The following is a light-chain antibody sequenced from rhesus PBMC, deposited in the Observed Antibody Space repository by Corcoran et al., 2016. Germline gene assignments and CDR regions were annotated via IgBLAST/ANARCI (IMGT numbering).Light chain of an antibody. CDR3: CSYRSGNTYI. CDR2: DVN. Sequence: QSALTQPRSVSKSLGQSVTISCTGTSDDVGNSDDISWYQQHSDTAPRLLIYDVNKRPAGVSARFSGSKSANTASLTISDLQAEDEADYYCCSYRSGNTYIFGGGTRLAV. J-gene: IGLJ1*01. V-gene: IGLV2S9*01. CDR1: SDDVGNSDD.